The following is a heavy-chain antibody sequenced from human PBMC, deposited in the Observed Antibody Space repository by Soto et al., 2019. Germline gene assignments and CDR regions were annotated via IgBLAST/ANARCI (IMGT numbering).Heavy chain of an antibody. V-gene: IGHV4-31*03. J-gene: IGHJ4*02. CDR1: GGSISSGGYC. D-gene: IGHD1-26*01. CDR3: ARGWDTTKVDY. CDR2: MYNSGST. Sequence: QVQLQESGPGLVKPSQTLSLTCTVSGGSISSGGYCWSWIRQHPGEGLEWIGFMYNSGSTSYNPSLKSRATISVDTSTNQFSLNLRSVTAADTAVYYSARGWDTTKVDYWGQGTLVTVSS.